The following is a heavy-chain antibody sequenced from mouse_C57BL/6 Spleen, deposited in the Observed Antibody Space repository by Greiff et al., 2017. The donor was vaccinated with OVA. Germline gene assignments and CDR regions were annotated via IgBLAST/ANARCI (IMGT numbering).Heavy chain of an antibody. CDR2: IDPSDSYT. CDR1: GYTFTSYW. CDR3: ARRDGYYSDY. Sequence: VQLQQPGAELVMPGASVKLSCKASGYTFTSYWMHWVKQRPGQGLEWIGEIDPSDSYTNYNQKFKGKSTLTVDKSSSTAYMQLSSLTSEDSAVYYCARRDGYYSDYWGQGTTLTVSS. J-gene: IGHJ2*01. V-gene: IGHV1-69*01. D-gene: IGHD2-3*01.